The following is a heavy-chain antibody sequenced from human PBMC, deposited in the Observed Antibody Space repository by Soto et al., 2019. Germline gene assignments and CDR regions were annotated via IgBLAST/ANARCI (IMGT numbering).Heavy chain of an antibody. V-gene: IGHV1-69*01. Sequence: QVQLVQSGAEVKKPGSSVKVSCKASGGTFSSYAISWVRQAPGQGLEWMGGIISIFGTANYAQKFQGRVTITADESTSTAYMELSSLRSEDTAVYYCARDAYYYDSSGPNWFDPWGQGTLVTVSS. D-gene: IGHD3-22*01. CDR2: IISIFGTA. J-gene: IGHJ5*02. CDR3: ARDAYYYDSSGPNWFDP. CDR1: GGTFSSYA.